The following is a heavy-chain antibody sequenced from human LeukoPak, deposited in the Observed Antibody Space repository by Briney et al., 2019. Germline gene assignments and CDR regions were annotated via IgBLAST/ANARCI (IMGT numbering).Heavy chain of an antibody. Sequence: SETLSLTCAVYGGSFSGYYWSWIRQPPGKGLEWIGEINHSGSTNYNPSLKSRVTISVDTSKNQFSLKLSSVTAADTAVYHCARSRIAAAGRVPRWFDPWGQGTLVTVSS. V-gene: IGHV4-34*01. CDR1: GGSFSGYY. CDR2: INHSGST. J-gene: IGHJ5*02. CDR3: ARSRIAAAGRVPRWFDP. D-gene: IGHD6-13*01.